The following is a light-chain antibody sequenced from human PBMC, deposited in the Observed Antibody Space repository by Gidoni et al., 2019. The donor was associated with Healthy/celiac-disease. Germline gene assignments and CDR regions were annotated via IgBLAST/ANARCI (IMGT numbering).Light chain of an antibody. V-gene: IGLV2-14*03. CDR2: DVS. J-gene: IGLJ1*01. CDR3: SSYTSNSTLYV. Sequence: QSALTQPASVSGSPGPSITISCTGTSSDVGGYNYVSWYQQHPGKAPKLMIYDVSNRPSGVSNRFSGSKSGNTASLTISGLQAEDEADYYCSSYTSNSTLYVFGTGTKVTVL. CDR1: SSDVGGYNY.